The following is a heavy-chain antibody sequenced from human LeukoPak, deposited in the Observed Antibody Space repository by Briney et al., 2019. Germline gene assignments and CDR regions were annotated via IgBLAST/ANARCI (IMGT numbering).Heavy chain of an antibody. V-gene: IGHV3-30*18. CDR1: GFIFRNYA. J-gene: IGHJ4*02. Sequence: GGSLRLSCVASGFIFRNYAMHWVRQAPGKGLEWVAVGSHDGRNKIYGDSVKGRFTISRDNSKNTVYLQMDNLRPEDMAVYYCAKDRDSSTWSFFDFWGQGTLVTVSS. CDR2: GSHDGRNK. CDR3: AKDRDSSTWSFFDF. D-gene: IGHD6-13*01.